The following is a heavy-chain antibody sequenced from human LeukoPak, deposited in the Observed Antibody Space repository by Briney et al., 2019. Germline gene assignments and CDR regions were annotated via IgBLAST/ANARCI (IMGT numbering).Heavy chain of an antibody. V-gene: IGHV4-39*01. CDR2: IFYSGGT. D-gene: IGHD6-19*01. J-gene: IGHJ3*01. Sequence: SETLSLTCTVSGGSISDHCYYWAWIRQPPGKGLEWIGSIFYSGGTYYSPSLKNRGTISVDTSKNQFSLKLTSVTAADAAVYYCARHVWSRYTSGWYGFDVWGQGTVVTVSS. CDR1: GGSISDHCYY. CDR3: ARHVWSRYTSGWYGFDV.